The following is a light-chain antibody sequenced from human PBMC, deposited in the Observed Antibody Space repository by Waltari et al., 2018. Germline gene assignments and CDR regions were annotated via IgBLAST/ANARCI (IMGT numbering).Light chain of an antibody. V-gene: IGKV1-27*01. Sequence: DMQMTQSPSSLSVSVGDRVTITCRARQDISNFLAWYQQTPGKVPKFLIYGASSLQSGVPSRFSVSGSGTDFTLTINILHPEDVGVYYCQKYDSAPLTFGGGTRVDIK. CDR3: QKYDSAPLT. CDR2: GAS. J-gene: IGKJ4*01. CDR1: QDISNF.